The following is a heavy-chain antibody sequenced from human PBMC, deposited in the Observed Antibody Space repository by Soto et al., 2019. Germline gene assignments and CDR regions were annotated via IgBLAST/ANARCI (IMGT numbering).Heavy chain of an antibody. V-gene: IGHV5-51*01. Sequence: GESLKISCKGSGYSFTSYWIGWVRQMPGKGLEWMGIIYPGDSDTRYSPSFQGQVTISADKSISTAYLQWSSLKASDTAMYYCARHYRSYDYYYYMDVWGKGTTVTVSS. CDR3: ARHYRSYDYYYYMDV. CDR1: GYSFTSYW. CDR2: IYPGDSDT. D-gene: IGHD3-16*01. J-gene: IGHJ6*03.